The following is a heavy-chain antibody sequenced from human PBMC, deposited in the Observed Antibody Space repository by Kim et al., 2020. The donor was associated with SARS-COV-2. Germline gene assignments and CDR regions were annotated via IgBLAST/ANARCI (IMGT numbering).Heavy chain of an antibody. Sequence: SETLSLTCTVSGGSINNYYWSWLRQPPGRGLEWIGSIYYTGTTNYNPSLASRLTISIDTSKNQFSLKMTSVTAADTAVYYCARHWGGSGAYLQRHFDFW. J-gene: IGHJ4*01. CDR3: ARHWGGSGAYLQRHFDF. D-gene: IGHD3-16*01. CDR1: GGSINNYY. CDR2: IYYTGTT. V-gene: IGHV4-59*08.